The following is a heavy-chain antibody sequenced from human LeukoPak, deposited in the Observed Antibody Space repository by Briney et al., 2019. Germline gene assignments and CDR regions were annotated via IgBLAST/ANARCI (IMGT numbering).Heavy chain of an antibody. D-gene: IGHD2-2*01. V-gene: IGHV3-30-3*01. CDR3: ARGGCSSTSCYRPLDY. J-gene: IGHJ4*02. CDR2: ISYDGSNK. Sequence: GGSLRLSCAASGFTFSSYAMHWVRQAPGKGLEWVAVISYDGSNKYYADSVKGRFTISRDNSKNTLYLQMNSLRAEDTAVYYCARGGCSSTSCYRPLDYWGQGTLVTVSS. CDR1: GFTFSSYA.